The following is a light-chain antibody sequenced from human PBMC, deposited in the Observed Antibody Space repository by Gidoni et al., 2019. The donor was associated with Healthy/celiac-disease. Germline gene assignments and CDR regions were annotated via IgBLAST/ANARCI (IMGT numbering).Light chain of an antibody. CDR3: QSYDSSLSALYV. CDR1: SS. Sequence: QPVLTQPPSVPGAPGQRVTISCTGSSSKLLIYGNSNRPSGVPDRFSGSKSGTSASLAITGLQAEDEADYYCQSYDSSLSALYVFGTGTKVTVL. CDR2: GNS. V-gene: IGLV1-40*01. J-gene: IGLJ1*01.